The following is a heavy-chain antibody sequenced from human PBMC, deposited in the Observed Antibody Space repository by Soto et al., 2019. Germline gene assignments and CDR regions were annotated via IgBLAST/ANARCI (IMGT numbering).Heavy chain of an antibody. CDR3: ARDWGMATKYYYSYGMDV. Sequence: GGSLRLSCAASGFTFSSYSMNWVRQAPGKGLEWVSSISSSSSYIYYADSVKGRFTISRDNAKNSLYLQMNSLRAEDTAVYYCARDWGMATKYYYSYGMDVWGQGTTVTVSS. V-gene: IGHV3-21*01. CDR1: GFTFSSYS. J-gene: IGHJ6*02. CDR2: ISSSSSYI. D-gene: IGHD3-16*01.